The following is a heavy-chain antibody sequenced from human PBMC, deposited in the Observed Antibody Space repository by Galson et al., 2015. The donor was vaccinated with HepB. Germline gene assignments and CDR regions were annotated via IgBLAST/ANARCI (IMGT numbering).Heavy chain of an antibody. CDR2: MNPNSGNT. D-gene: IGHD3-9*01. V-gene: IGHV1-8*01. CDR3: ARGFYDTLTGYSDAFDI. J-gene: IGHJ3*02. CDR1: GYTFTSYD. Sequence: SVKVSCKASGYTFTSYDINWVRQATGQGLEWMGWMNPNSGNTGYAQKFQGRVTMTRNTSISTAYMELSSLRSEDTAVYYCARGFYDTLTGYSDAFDIWGQGTMVTVSS.